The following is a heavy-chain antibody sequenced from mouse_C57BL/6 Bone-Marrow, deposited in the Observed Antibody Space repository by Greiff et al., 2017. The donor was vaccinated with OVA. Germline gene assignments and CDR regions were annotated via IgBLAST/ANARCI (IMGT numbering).Heavy chain of an antibody. J-gene: IGHJ1*03. V-gene: IGHV1-64*01. CDR2: IHPNSGST. CDR3: ARRRQLRLQGYFDD. CDR1: GYTFTSYW. D-gene: IGHD3-2*02. Sequence: VQLQQPGAELVKPGASVKLSCKASGYTFTSYWMHWVKQRPGQGLEWIGMIHPNSGSTNYNEKFKSKATLTVDKSSSTAYMQLSSLTSEDSAVYYCARRRQLRLQGYFDDWGTGTTVTVSS.